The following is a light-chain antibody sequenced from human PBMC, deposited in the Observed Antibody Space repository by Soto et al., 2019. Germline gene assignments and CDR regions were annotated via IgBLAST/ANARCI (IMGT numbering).Light chain of an antibody. CDR2: GAS. CDR3: QQYGSSGT. V-gene: IGKV3-20*01. Sequence: EIVMTQSPATLSVSPGERATLSCRASRSVSSNLAWYQQKPGQAPRLLIYGASNRATGIPDRFSGSGSGTGFTLTISRLEPEDFAVYYCQQYGSSGTVGQGTKVDSK. CDR1: RSVSSN. J-gene: IGKJ1*01.